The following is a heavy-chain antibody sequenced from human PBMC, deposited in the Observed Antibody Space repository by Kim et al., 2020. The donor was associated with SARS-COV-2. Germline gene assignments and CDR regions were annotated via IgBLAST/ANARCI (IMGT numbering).Heavy chain of an antibody. CDR1: GFTFSSYG. CDR3: AKGRIAVAGTPMNY. D-gene: IGHD6-19*01. V-gene: IGHV3-30*18. J-gene: IGHJ4*02. CDR2: ISYDGSNK. Sequence: GGSRRLSCAASGFTFSSYGMHWVRQAPGKGLEWLAVISYDGSNKYYADSVKGRFTISRDNSKNTLYLQMNSLRAEDTAVYYCAKGRIAVAGTPMNYWGQGILVTVSS.